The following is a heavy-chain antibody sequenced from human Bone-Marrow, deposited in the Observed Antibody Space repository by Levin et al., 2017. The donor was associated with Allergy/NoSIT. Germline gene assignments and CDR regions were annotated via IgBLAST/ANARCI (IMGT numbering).Heavy chain of an antibody. D-gene: IGHD3-16*02. V-gene: IGHV3-23*01. J-gene: IGHJ5*02. CDR3: AKAVMITFGGIISPLDP. CDR2: VSGSGGST. Sequence: GGSLRLSCAASGFAFSSYAMTWVRQAPEKGLEWVATVSGSGGSTYYADSVKGRFTVSKDTPTNTVFLQMNSLRAEDTAIYYCAKAVMITFGGIISPLDPWGQGTLVTVSS. CDR1: GFAFSSYA.